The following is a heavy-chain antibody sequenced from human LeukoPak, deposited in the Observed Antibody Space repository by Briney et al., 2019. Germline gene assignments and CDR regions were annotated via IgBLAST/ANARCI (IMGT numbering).Heavy chain of an antibody. CDR2: IYHSGST. V-gene: IGHV4-30-2*01. Sequence: SQTLSLTCTVSGGSISSGGYYWSWFRQPPGKGLEWIGYIYHSGSTYYNPSLKSRVTISVDRSKNQFSLKLSSVTAADTAVYYCARDWGIAAKDYWGQGTLVTVSS. CDR1: GGSISSGGYY. CDR3: ARDWGIAAKDY. J-gene: IGHJ4*02. D-gene: IGHD6-13*01.